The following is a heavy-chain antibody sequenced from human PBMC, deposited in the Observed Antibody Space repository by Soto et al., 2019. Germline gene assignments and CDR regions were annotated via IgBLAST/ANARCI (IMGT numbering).Heavy chain of an antibody. CDR2: CTPSSSSI. V-gene: IGHV3-21*01. Sequence: EVQLVESGGGLVKPGGSLRLSCAASGFTFKLYTMHWVRQAPGKGLEWVSFCTPSSSSISYADSVEGRFTISRDNARNSLYLQIHNLRAEDRAVYYGARDAASSLDPGGQGPLAPVPS. CDR1: GFTFKLYT. CDR3: ARDAASSLDP. J-gene: IGHJ5*02.